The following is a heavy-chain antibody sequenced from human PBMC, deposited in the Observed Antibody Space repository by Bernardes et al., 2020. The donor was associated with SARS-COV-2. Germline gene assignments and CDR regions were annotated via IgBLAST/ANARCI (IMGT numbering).Heavy chain of an antibody. CDR3: ARSDYDWFLGRGGYYDY. CDR1: GYNVNTYW. Sequence: GASLKISCKGSGYNVNTYWSGWVRQMPGKGLEWMGIIYPGDSDTRYSPYFQGQVTISVDKSISTAYLQWRSLTASDTAIYYCARSDYDWFLGRGGYYDYWGQGTVVSVSS. D-gene: IGHD3-9*01. CDR2: IYPGDSDT. J-gene: IGHJ4*02. V-gene: IGHV5-51*01.